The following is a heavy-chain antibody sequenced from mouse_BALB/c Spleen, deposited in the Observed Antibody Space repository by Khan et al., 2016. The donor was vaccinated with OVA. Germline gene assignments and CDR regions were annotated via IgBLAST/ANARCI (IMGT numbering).Heavy chain of an antibody. CDR2: ISSGSSTI. V-gene: IGHV5-17*02. J-gene: IGHJ2*01. CDR1: GFTFSRFG. Sequence: EVMLVESGGGLVQPGGSRKLSCAASGFTFSRFGMHWVRQAPEKGLEWVAYISSGSSTIYYGDTVKGRFTISRDNPKNTLFLQMTSLRSEDTAMYYCARDYNFDYWGQGTTLTVSS. D-gene: IGHD2-4*01. CDR3: ARDYNFDY.